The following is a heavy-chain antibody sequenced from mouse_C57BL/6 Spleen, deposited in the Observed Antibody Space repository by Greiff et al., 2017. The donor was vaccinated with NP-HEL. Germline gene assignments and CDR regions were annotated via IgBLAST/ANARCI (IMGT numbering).Heavy chain of an antibody. V-gene: IGHV2-5*01. CDR3: ATSTGTRYFDV. CDR2: IWRGGST. J-gene: IGHJ1*03. CDR1: GFSLTSYG. Sequence: VKLVESGPGLVQPSQSLSITCTVSGFSLTSYGVHWVRQSPGKGLEWLGVIWRGGSTDYNAAFMSRMSITKDNSKSQVFFKMNSLQADDTAIYYCATSTGTRYFDVWGTGTTVTVSS. D-gene: IGHD4-1*02.